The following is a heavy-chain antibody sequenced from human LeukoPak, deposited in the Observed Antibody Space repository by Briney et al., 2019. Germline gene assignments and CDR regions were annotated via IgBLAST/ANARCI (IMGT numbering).Heavy chain of an antibody. CDR3: ARDYPQGSDLYYYYMDV. D-gene: IGHD2-21*02. V-gene: IGHV4-4*09. CDR1: GGSISSYY. CDR2: IYTSGST. Sequence: SETLSLTCTVSGGSISSYYWSWIRQPPGKGLEWIGYIYTSGSTNYNPSLKSRVTISVDTSKNQFSLKLSSVTAADTAVYYCARDYPQGSDLYYYYMDVWGQGTTVTVSS. J-gene: IGHJ6*03.